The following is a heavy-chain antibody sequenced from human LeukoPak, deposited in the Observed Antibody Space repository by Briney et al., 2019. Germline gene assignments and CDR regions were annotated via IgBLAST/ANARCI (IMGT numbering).Heavy chain of an antibody. CDR2: IYSSGTI. CDR1: GGSISSYY. J-gene: IGHJ4*02. CDR3: ARDVYYGSGHDY. D-gene: IGHD3-10*01. Sequence: SETLSLTCTVSGGSISSYYWSWIRQPAGKGLEWIGRIYSSGTINYNPSLKSRVTMSVDSSKNQFSLKVRSVTAADTAVYYCARDVYYGSGHDYWGQGTLVTVSS. V-gene: IGHV4-4*07.